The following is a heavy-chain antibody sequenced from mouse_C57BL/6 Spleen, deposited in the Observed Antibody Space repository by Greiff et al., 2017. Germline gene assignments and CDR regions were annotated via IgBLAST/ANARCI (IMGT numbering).Heavy chain of an antibody. CDR1: GYTFTSYW. D-gene: IGHD2-1*01. CDR3: ARRYYYGNYNWYFDV. J-gene: IGHJ1*03. V-gene: IGHV1-55*01. CDR2: IYPGSGST. Sequence: QVQLKQSGAELVKPGASVKMSCKASGYTFTSYWITWVKQRPGQGLEWIGDIYPGSGSTNYNEKFKSKATLTVDTSSSTAYMQLSSLTSEDSAVYYCARRYYYGNYNWYFDVWGTGTTVTVSS.